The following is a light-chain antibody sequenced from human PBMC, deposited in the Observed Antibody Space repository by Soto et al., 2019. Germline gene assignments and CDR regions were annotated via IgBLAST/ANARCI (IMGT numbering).Light chain of an antibody. CDR1: QRVSSSY. Sequence: ESVLTQAPGTLSLSPGEKATLSCRASQRVSSSYLAWYQQKPGQAPRLLIYGASSRATGIPDRFSGSGSGTDFTLTVSRLEPEDFAVYYCQQFGSSSWTFGQGTKV. V-gene: IGKV3-20*01. J-gene: IGKJ1*01. CDR2: GAS. CDR3: QQFGSSSWT.